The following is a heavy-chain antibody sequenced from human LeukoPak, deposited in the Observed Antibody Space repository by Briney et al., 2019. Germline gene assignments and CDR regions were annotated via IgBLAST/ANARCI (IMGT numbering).Heavy chain of an antibody. D-gene: IGHD3-10*01. J-gene: IGHJ4*02. CDR1: GFTFSSYA. V-gene: IGHV3-23*01. CDR3: AKDILWFGDQPCDY. Sequence: PGGSLRLSCAASGFTFSSYAMSWVRQAPGKGLEWVSAISGSGGSTYYADSVKGRFTISRDSSKNTLYLQMNSLRAEDTAVYYCAKDILWFGDQPCDYWGQGTLVTVSS. CDR2: ISGSGGST.